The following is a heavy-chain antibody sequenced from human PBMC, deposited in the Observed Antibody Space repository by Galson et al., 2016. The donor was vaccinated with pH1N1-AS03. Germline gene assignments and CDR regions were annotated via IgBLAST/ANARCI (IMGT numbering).Heavy chain of an antibody. D-gene: IGHD2-8*01. Sequence: ETLSLTCSVSSGSISGYYWSWIRQPPGKGLEWIGYIYYTGMTNYNPSLKSRVTISVDTSKNQFSLKLSSVTAADTAIYYCARQNGHRLLWDYWGQGTLVTVSP. CDR3: ARQNGHRLLWDY. J-gene: IGHJ4*02. CDR2: IYYTGMT. CDR1: SGSISGYY. V-gene: IGHV4-59*08.